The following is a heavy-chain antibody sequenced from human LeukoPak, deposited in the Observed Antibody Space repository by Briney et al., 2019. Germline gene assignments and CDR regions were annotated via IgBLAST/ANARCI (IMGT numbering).Heavy chain of an antibody. J-gene: IGHJ4*02. D-gene: IGHD2-8*01. V-gene: IGHV4-4*07. CDR3: ARGVSPLDY. Sequence: SETLSLTCTVSGGSISSYYWSWVRQPAGKGLEWIGRIQSSGSTNHNPSLKSRVTMSVDTSKFQFSPKLSSVTAADTAVYYCARGVSPLDYWGQGTLVTVSS. CDR1: GGSISSYY. CDR2: IQSSGST.